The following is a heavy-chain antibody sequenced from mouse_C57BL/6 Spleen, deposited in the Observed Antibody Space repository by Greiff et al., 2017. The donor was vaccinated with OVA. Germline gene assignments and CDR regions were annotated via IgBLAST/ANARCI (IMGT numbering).Heavy chain of an antibody. CDR1: GFSLTSYG. J-gene: IGHJ4*01. D-gene: IGHD2-5*01. Sequence: VHLVESGPGLVAPSQSLSITCTVSGFSLTSYGVDWVRQSPGKGLAWLGVIWGVGSTNYNSALKSRLSISKDNSKSQVFLKMNSLQTDDTAMYYCATYSNYEGAMDYWGQGTSVTVSS. CDR3: ATYSNYEGAMDY. CDR2: IWGVGST. V-gene: IGHV2-6*01.